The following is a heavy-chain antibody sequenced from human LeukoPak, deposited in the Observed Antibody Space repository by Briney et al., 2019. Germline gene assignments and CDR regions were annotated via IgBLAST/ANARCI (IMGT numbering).Heavy chain of an antibody. CDR2: IYTSGST. V-gene: IGHV4-4*07. CDR3: ARLIVDYSNYVYPFDY. D-gene: IGHD4-11*01. Sequence: SETLSLTCTVSGGSISSYYWSWIRQAAGKGLEWFGRIYTSGSTNYNPSLKSRVTISVDTSKNQFSLKLSSVTAADTAVYYCARLIVDYSNYVYPFDYWGQGTLVTVSS. J-gene: IGHJ4*02. CDR1: GGSISSYY.